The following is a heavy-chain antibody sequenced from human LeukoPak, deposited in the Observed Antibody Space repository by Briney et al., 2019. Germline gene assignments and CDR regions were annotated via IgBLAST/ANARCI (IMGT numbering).Heavy chain of an antibody. J-gene: IGHJ2*01. D-gene: IGHD2-2*01. CDR1: GVSIRSYY. Sequence: SETLSLTCTVSGVSIRSYYWSWIRQSPGKGLEWIGYIYYSGSSNYSPSLKSRVTISVDTSKNQLSLKLRSVTAADTAVYYCASQIGTGTSTFHFDLWGRGTLVTVSS. CDR3: ASQIGTGTSTFHFDL. V-gene: IGHV4-59*01. CDR2: IYYSGSS.